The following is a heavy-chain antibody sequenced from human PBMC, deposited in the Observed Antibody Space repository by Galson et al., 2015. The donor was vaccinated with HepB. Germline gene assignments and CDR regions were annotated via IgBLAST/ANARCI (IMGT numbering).Heavy chain of an antibody. CDR3: ARHGKTTVVTSGMDV. J-gene: IGHJ6*02. CDR1: GGTFSSYA. V-gene: IGHV1-69*06. Sequence: SVKVSCKASGGTFSSYAISWVRQAPGQGLEWMGGIIPIFGTANYAQKFQGRVTITADKSTSTAYMELSSLRSEDTAVYYCARHGKTTVVTSGMDVWGQGTTVTVSS. CDR2: IIPIFGTA. D-gene: IGHD4-23*01.